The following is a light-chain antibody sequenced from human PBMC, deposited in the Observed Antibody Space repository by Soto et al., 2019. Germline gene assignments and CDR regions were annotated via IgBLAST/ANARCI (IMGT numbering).Light chain of an antibody. Sequence: QSALTQPASVSGSPGQSISISSTGTSSDVGGYDYVSWYQQHPGKVPKLMIYDVSSRPSGVSNRFSGSKSGNTASLTISGLQAEDEADYYCSSYASSSTLVFGGGTKVTVL. CDR2: DVS. J-gene: IGLJ2*01. CDR3: SSYASSSTLV. V-gene: IGLV2-14*01. CDR1: SSDVGGYDY.